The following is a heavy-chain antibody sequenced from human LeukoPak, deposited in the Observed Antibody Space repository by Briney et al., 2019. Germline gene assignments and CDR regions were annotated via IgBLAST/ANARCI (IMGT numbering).Heavy chain of an antibody. CDR3: ARIKVGATVDH. CDR1: GGSISSYY. Sequence: PSETLSLTCTVSGGSISSYYWSWIRQPPGKGLEWIGFIDSSGSTNYNPSLKSRVTISVDTSKNQFSLKLSSVTAADTAVYYCARIKVGATVDHWGQGTPVTVSS. D-gene: IGHD1-26*01. V-gene: IGHV4-59*01. CDR2: IDSSGST. J-gene: IGHJ4*02.